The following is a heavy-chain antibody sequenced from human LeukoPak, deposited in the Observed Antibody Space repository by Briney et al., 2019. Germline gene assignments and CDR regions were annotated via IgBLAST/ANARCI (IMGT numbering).Heavy chain of an antibody. CDR3: ASGDMNGWYFER. D-gene: IGHD6-19*01. V-gene: IGHV3-20*01. J-gene: IGHJ4*02. CDR1: AFIFHDHG. Sequence: PGGSLRLSCAASAFIFHDHGMSWVRQGPGKGLEWVSYINWDGTSTGYADSVKGRFTISRDNAKNSLYLQMNSLRVEDTALYNCASGDMNGWYFERWGQGTLVTVSS. CDR2: INWDGTST.